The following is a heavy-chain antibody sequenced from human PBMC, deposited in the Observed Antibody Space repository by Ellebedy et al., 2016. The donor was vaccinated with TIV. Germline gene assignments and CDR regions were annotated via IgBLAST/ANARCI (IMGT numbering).Heavy chain of an antibody. J-gene: IGHJ5*02. Sequence: GGSLRLSCAASVFNFRSYWMTWVRQAPGKGLEWVAKIRQEGDEIYYVESVKGRFTISRDNAKNSLFLQMNSLRVEDTAVYYCARRASYGDYAVQVNPWFDPWGQGTLVTVSS. CDR3: ARRASYGDYAVQVNPWFDP. V-gene: IGHV3-7*01. D-gene: IGHD4-17*01. CDR1: VFNFRSYW. CDR2: IRQEGDEI.